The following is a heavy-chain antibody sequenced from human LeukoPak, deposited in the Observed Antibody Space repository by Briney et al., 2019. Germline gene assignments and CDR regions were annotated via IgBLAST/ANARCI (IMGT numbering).Heavy chain of an antibody. Sequence: PSETLSLTCTVSGGSISSGDYYWRWIRQPPGKGLEWIGYIYYSGSTYYNPSLKSRVTISVDTSKNQFSLKLSSVTAADTAVYYCARDLVVIATKYAPTLWGQGTMVTVSS. CDR2: IYYSGST. D-gene: IGHD2-21*01. CDR1: GGSISSGDYY. J-gene: IGHJ3*01. V-gene: IGHV4-30-4*08. CDR3: ARDLVVIATKYAPTL.